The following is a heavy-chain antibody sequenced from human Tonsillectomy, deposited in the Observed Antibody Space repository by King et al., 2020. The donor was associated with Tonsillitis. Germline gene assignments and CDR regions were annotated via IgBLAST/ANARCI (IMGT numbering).Heavy chain of an antibody. CDR1: GFTFSSYS. J-gene: IGHJ6*03. Sequence: QLVQSGGGLVKPGGSLRLSCAASGFTFSSYSMNWVRQAPGKGLEWVSSISSTSSYIYYADSVKGRFTISRDNAKNSLYLQMNSLRAEDTAVYYCAKIAAAGIYYYYMDVWGKGTTVTVSS. CDR3: AKIAAAGIYYYYMDV. V-gene: IGHV3-21*01. CDR2: ISSTSSYI. D-gene: IGHD6-13*01.